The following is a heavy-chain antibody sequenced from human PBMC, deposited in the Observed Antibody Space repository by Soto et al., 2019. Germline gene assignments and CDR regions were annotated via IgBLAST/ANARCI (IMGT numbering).Heavy chain of an antibody. D-gene: IGHD1-7*01. CDR1: GGSISSSNW. V-gene: IGHV4-4*02. CDR2: IYHSGST. Sequence: SETLSLTCAVSGGSISSSNWWSWVRQPPGKGLEWIGEIYHSGSTNYNPSLKSRVTISVDKSKNQFSLKLSSVTAADTAVYYCASDSGATGTTRWSHSNSKTNRKPYGMDVWGQGTTVTVSS. J-gene: IGHJ6*02. CDR3: ASDSGATGTTRWSHSNSKTNRKPYGMDV.